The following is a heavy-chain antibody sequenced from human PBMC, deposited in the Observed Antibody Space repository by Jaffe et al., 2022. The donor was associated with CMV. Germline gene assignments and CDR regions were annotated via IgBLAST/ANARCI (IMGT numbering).Heavy chain of an antibody. Sequence: EVQLLDSGGGLVQPGGSLRLSCAASGFTFSDYVMCWVRQAPGKGLEWVSAIGSSGTTYYADSVQGRFTISRDNSRNTVILQMNSLRAEDTAVYYCASKGRGVETNSLQYWGQGTPVTVSS. CDR2: IGSSGTT. CDR1: GFTFSDYV. D-gene: IGHD3-3*01. V-gene: IGHV3-23*01. CDR3: ASKGRGVETNSLQY. J-gene: IGHJ4*02.